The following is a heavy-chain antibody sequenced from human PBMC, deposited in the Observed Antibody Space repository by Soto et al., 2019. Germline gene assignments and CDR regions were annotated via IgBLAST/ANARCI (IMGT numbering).Heavy chain of an antibody. V-gene: IGHV4-30-4*01. D-gene: IGHD7-27*01. Sequence: SETLSLTYSVSGDSISNLDYFWAWIRQPPGQALEYIGYIYKSATTYYNPSFESRVAISVDTSKSQFSLNVTSVTAADTAVYFCARGRYCLTGRCFPNWFDSWGQGALVTVSS. CDR1: GDSISNLDYF. CDR2: IYKSATT. CDR3: ARGRYCLTGRCFPNWFDS. J-gene: IGHJ5*01.